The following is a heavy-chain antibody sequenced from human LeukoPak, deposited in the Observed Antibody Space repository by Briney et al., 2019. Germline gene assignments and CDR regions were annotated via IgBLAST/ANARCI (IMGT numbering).Heavy chain of an antibody. Sequence: ASVKVSCKASGYIFTDYYMHWVRQAPGQELEWMGWMNPNSGNTGYAQKFQGRVTMTRNTSISTAYMELSSLRSEDTAVYYCARAEKQLVVYYYMDVWGKGTTVTVSS. CDR3: ARAEKQLVVYYYMDV. J-gene: IGHJ6*03. CDR1: GYIFTDYY. D-gene: IGHD6-6*01. CDR2: MNPNSGNT. V-gene: IGHV1-8*02.